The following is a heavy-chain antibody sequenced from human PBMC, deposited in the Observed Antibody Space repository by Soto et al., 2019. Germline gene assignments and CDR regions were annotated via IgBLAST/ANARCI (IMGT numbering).Heavy chain of an antibody. CDR1: GYTFTSYY. V-gene: IGHV1-46*01. D-gene: IGHD2-15*01. CDR3: AKARYCSGGSCYYFDY. J-gene: IGHJ4*02. Sequence: ASVKVSCKASGYTFTSYYMHWVRQAPGQGLEWMGIINPSGGSTSYAQKFQGRVTMTRDTSTSTVYMELNSLRAEDTAVYYCAKARYCSGGSCYYFDYWGQGTLVTVS. CDR2: INPSGGST.